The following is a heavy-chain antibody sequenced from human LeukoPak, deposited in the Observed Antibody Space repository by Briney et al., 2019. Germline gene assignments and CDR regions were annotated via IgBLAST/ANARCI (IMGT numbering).Heavy chain of an antibody. D-gene: IGHD6-13*01. CDR3: AKDGAAAGYFDY. CDR2: IWYGGSNK. J-gene: IGHJ4*02. V-gene: IGHV3-30*18. Sequence: PGRSLRLSCAASGFTFSSYGMHWVRQAPGKGLEWVAVIWYGGSNKYYADSVKGRFTISRDNSKNTLYLQMNSLRAEDTAVYYCAKDGAAAGYFDYWGQGTLVTVSS. CDR1: GFTFSSYG.